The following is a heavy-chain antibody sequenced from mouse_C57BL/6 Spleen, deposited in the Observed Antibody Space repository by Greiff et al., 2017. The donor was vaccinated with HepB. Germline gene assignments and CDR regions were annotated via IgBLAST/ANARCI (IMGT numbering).Heavy chain of an antibody. D-gene: IGHD1-1*01. Sequence: VQLQQSGAELVKPGASVKISCKASGYAFSSYWMNWVKQRPGKGLEWIGQIYPGDGDTNYNGKFKGKATLTADKSSSTAYMQLSSLTSEDSAVYFCAISYYYGSSLYYAMDYWGQGTSVTVSS. J-gene: IGHJ4*01. CDR2: IYPGDGDT. V-gene: IGHV1-80*01. CDR1: GYAFSSYW. CDR3: AISYYYGSSLYYAMDY.